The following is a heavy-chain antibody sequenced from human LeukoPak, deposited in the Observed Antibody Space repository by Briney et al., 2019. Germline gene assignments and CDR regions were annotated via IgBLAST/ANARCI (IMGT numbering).Heavy chain of an antibody. Sequence: ASVKVSCKVSGYTFTSYGISWVRQAPGQGLEWMGWISPSNGNTNYVQNLQGRVTMTTDTSTSTAYMELRSLRSDDTAVYYCARYGGTIVGANRCFDYWGQGTLVTVSS. V-gene: IGHV1-18*01. J-gene: IGHJ4*02. CDR1: GYTFTSYG. D-gene: IGHD1-26*01. CDR3: ARYGGTIVGANRCFDY. CDR2: ISPSNGNT.